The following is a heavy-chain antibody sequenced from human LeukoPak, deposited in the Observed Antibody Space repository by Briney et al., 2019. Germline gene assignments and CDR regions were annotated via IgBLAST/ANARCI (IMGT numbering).Heavy chain of an antibody. Sequence: PSETLSLTCTVSGGSISSSSYYWGWVRQPPGKGLEWIVSIYYSGSTYYNPSLKSRVPISVDTSKNQFSLKLSSVTAADTAVYYCARQYYYDSSGYYSHNWFDPWGQGTLVTVSS. CDR2: IYYSGST. CDR1: GGSISSSSYY. D-gene: IGHD3-22*01. J-gene: IGHJ5*02. V-gene: IGHV4-39*01. CDR3: ARQYYYDSSGYYSHNWFDP.